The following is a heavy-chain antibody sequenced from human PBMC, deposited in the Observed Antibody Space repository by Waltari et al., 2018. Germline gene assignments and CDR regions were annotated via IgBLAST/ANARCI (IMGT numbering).Heavy chain of an antibody. V-gene: IGHV3-7*01. CDR1: GFSFSNSC. Sequence: EVQLVESGGGLVQPGGSLRLSCVASGFSFSNSCMAWVRQSPRRGLGWVANIRGDGDEKYYVDSVKGRFTISRDNAKNSLYLEMNSLRAEDTAVYYCARDPTTATSFLLHYFDYWGQGNLVTVSS. J-gene: IGHJ4*02. CDR3: ARDPTTATSFLLHYFDY. CDR2: IRGDGDEK.